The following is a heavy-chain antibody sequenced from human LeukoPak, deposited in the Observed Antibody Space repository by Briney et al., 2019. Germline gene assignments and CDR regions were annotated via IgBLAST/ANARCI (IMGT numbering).Heavy chain of an antibody. J-gene: IGHJ4*02. CDR1: GFTFTGYY. Sequence: ASVKVSCKASGFTFTGYYINWVRQAPGQGLEWMGYINPHSGGTNSPQKFQGRVTMTTEKSISAAYMELSSLISDDTAMYYCVREGNELLSKNFDYWGQGTLVTVSS. V-gene: IGHV1-2*02. CDR3: VREGNELLSKNFDY. D-gene: IGHD2-21*02. CDR2: INPHSGGT.